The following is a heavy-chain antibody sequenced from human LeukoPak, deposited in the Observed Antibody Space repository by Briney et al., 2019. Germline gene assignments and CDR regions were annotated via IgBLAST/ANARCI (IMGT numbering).Heavy chain of an antibody. D-gene: IGHD3-9*01. V-gene: IGHV3-33*01. Sequence: GGSLSLSCAASGFTFSSYGMHWVRQAPGKGLEWVAVIWYDGSNKYYADSVKGRFTISRDNSKNTLYLQMNSLRAEDTAVYYCARAKGYDILTGLYYFDYWGQGTLVTVS. CDR3: ARAKGYDILTGLYYFDY. J-gene: IGHJ4*02. CDR2: IWYDGSNK. CDR1: GFTFSSYG.